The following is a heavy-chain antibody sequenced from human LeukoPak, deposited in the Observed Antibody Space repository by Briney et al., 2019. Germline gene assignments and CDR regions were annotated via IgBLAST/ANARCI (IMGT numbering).Heavy chain of an antibody. D-gene: IGHD2-15*01. CDR1: GGSFSSEA. Sequence: ASVKVSCKAFGGSFSSEAISWVRQAPGQGLEWMGGIIPIFGTANYAQKFQGRVTITTDESTSTAYMEVSSLRSEDTAVYYCGRKAGDCGGGSCYPIDYWGQGNLVTVSS. V-gene: IGHV1-69*05. CDR2: IIPIFGTA. J-gene: IGHJ4*02. CDR3: GRKAGDCGGGSCYPIDY.